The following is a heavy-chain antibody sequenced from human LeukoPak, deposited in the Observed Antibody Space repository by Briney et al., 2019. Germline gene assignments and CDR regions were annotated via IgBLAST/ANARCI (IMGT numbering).Heavy chain of an antibody. CDR1: GYTFTSYY. V-gene: IGHV1-46*01. CDR2: INPSGGGT. CDR3: ASRSSSWTNWFDP. J-gene: IGHJ5*02. D-gene: IGHD6-13*01. Sequence: ASVKVSCKASGYTFTSYYMHWVRLAPGQGLEWMGIINPSGGGTSYAQKFQGRVTMTRDTSTSTVYMELSSLRSEDTAVYYCASRSSSWTNWFDPWGQGTLVTVSS.